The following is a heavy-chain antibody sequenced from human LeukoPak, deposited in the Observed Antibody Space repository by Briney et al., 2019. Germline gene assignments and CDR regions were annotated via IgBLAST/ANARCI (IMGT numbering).Heavy chain of an antibody. V-gene: IGHV4-30-2*01. D-gene: IGHD2-15*01. J-gene: IGHJ4*02. CDR2: IYHSGST. CDR3: ARVVIVPYYFFDY. Sequence: SQTLSLTCTVSGVSISSGGYSWSWIRQPPGKGLEWIGHIYHSGSTYHNPSLKSRVTISVDRSMNQFSLKLSSLTAADTAVYFCARVVIVPYYFFDYWGQGTLVTVSS. CDR1: GVSISSGGYS.